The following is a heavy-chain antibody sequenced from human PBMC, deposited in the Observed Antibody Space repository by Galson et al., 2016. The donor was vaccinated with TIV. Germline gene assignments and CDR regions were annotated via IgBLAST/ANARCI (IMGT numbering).Heavy chain of an antibody. V-gene: IGHV3-30*02. CDR1: GYMFSSYG. CDR3: AKDSGSYFSYWYFDL. D-gene: IGHD3-10*01. Sequence: SLRLSCAVSGYMFSSYGMHWVRQAPGRGLEWVALIQYDGSNKYYADSVKGRFTISRDNSMNTLYPQMNSLRAEDTAVYYCAKDSGSYFSYWYFDLWGRGTLATVSS. CDR2: IQYDGSNK. J-gene: IGHJ2*01.